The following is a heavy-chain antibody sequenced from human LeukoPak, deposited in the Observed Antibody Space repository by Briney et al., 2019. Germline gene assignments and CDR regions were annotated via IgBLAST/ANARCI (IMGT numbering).Heavy chain of an antibody. CDR1: GYTFTSYA. Sequence: RGASVKVSCTASGYTFTSYAMHWVRQAPGQRLEWMGWINAGNGNTKYSQKFQGRVTITRDTSASTAYMELSSLRSEDTAVYYCARDHYDFWSGYYTGFDYWGQGTLVTVSS. CDR3: ARDHYDFWSGYYTGFDY. D-gene: IGHD3-3*01. V-gene: IGHV1-3*01. CDR2: INAGNGNT. J-gene: IGHJ4*02.